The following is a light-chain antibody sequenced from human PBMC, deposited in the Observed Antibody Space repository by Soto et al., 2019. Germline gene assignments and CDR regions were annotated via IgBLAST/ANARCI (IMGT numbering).Light chain of an antibody. Sequence: QSVLTQPPSASGTPGQRVTISCSGSSSNIASNTVNWYQQLPGTAPKVLIYTDNQRPSGVPDRFSGSKSGTSASLAISGLPAEDEADYFCAAWDDSLNGVVFGGGTKLTVL. CDR1: SSNIASNT. V-gene: IGLV1-44*01. J-gene: IGLJ2*01. CDR3: AAWDDSLNGVV. CDR2: TDN.